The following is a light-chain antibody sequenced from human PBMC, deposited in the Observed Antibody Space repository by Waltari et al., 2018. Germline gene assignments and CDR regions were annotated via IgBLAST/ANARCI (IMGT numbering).Light chain of an antibody. CDR3: SSYAGSNNYV. CDR2: EVS. V-gene: IGLV2-8*01. CDR1: TRHVGGYHY. J-gene: IGLJ1*01. Sequence: QSALTQPPSASGSPGQSVTISCTGTTRHVGGYHYVSWYQQHPGKAPKLMIYEVSKRPSGVPDRFSGSKSGNTASLTVSGLQAEDEADYYCSSYAGSNNYVFGTGTKVTVL.